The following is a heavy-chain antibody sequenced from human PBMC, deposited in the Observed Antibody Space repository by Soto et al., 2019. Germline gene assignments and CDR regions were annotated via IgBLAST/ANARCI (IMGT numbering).Heavy chain of an antibody. D-gene: IGHD6-6*01. CDR3: AKSSSSIDY. J-gene: IGHJ4*02. CDR1: GFTFDDYA. CDR2: ISWNSGSI. Sequence: GGSLRLSCAASGFTFDDYAMHWVRQAPGKGLEWVSGISWNSGSIGYADSVKGRFTISRDNAKNSLYLQTNSLRAEDTAVYYCAKSSSSIDYWGQGTLVTVSS. V-gene: IGHV3-9*01.